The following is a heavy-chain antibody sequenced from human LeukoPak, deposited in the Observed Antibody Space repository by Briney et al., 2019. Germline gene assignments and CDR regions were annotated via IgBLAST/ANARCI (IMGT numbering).Heavy chain of an antibody. CDR1: GFTFGVYT. CDR2: ISYDGSNK. V-gene: IGHV3-30-3*01. D-gene: IGHD4-17*01. CDR3: ARDLSESGDYVFDY. Sequence: PGGSLRLSCAASGFTFGVYTMHWVRQAPGKGLEWVAVISYDGSNKYYADSVKGRFTISRDNSKNTLYLQMNSLRAEDTAVYYCARDLSESGDYVFDYWGQGTLVTVSS. J-gene: IGHJ4*02.